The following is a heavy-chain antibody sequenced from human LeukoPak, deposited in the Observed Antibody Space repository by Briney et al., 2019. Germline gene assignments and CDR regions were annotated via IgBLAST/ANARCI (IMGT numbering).Heavy chain of an antibody. CDR1: GGSISSYY. V-gene: IGHV4-59*01. Sequence: SETLSLTCTVSGGSISSYYWSWIRQPPGKGLEWIGYIYYSGSTNYNPSLKSRVTISVDTSKNQFSLKLSSVTAADTAVYYCAGGVMGSSSWYVDYYFDYWGQGTLVTVSS. CDR2: IYYSGST. D-gene: IGHD6-13*01. CDR3: AGGVMGSSSWYVDYYFDY. J-gene: IGHJ4*02.